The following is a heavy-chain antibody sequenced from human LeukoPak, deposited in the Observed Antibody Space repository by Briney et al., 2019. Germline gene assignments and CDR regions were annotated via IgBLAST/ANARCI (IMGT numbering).Heavy chain of an antibody. V-gene: IGHV4-61*02. D-gene: IGHD3-22*01. Sequence: SQTLSLTCTVSGGSISSGSYYWSWIRQPAGKGLEWIGRIYTSGSTNYNPSLKSRVTISVDTSKNQVSLKLSSVTAADTAVYYCARGGDYYDSSGHLGYWGQGTLVTVSS. CDR2: IYTSGST. CDR1: GGSISSGSYY. J-gene: IGHJ4*02. CDR3: ARGGDYYDSSGHLGY.